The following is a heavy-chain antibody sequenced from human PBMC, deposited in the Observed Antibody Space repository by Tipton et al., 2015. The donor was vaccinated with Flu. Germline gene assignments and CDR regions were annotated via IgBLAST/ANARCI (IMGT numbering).Heavy chain of an antibody. Sequence: SLRLSCAASGFTFTSYAMNWVRQAPGKGLEWVSGISGSGGSTFYVDSVKGRFTISRDNSKNTLYLLMNSLRAEDTAVYYCARAIAGADSLWGQGTLVTVSS. D-gene: IGHD1-26*01. J-gene: IGHJ4*02. CDR2: ISGSGGST. V-gene: IGHV3-23*01. CDR3: ARAIAGADSL. CDR1: GFTFTSYA.